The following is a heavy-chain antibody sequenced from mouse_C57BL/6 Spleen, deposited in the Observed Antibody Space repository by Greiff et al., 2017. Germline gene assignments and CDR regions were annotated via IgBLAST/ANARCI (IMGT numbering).Heavy chain of an antibody. V-gene: IGHV1-69*01. CDR1: GYTFTSYW. J-gene: IGHJ1*03. CDR2: IDPSASYT. Sequence: VQLQQPGAELVMPGASVKLSCKASGYTFTSYWMHWVKQRPGHGLEWIGEIDPSASYTNYNQKFKGKSTLTVDKSSSTAYMQLSSLTSEDSAVYYCASSVLRYWYFDVWGTGTTVTVSS. D-gene: IGHD1-1*01. CDR3: ASSVLRYWYFDV.